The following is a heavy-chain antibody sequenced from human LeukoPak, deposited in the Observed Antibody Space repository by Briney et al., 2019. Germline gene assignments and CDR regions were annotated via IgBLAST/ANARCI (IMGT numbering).Heavy chain of an antibody. Sequence: PGGSLRLSCAASGFTFSDYAMHWVRQSPGKGLEWVAVLSYEGSRTYYADSVKGRFTISRDNSRNRVYLQMTSLATEDTAIYYCARDWGFDSWGQGTLVTVSS. CDR1: GFTFSDYA. V-gene: IGHV3-30*16. D-gene: IGHD7-27*01. CDR3: ARDWGFDS. CDR2: LSYEGSRT. J-gene: IGHJ4*02.